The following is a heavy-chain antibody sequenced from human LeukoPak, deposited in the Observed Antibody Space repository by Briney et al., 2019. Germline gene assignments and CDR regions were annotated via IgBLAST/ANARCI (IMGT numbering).Heavy chain of an antibody. Sequence: GGSLRLSCSASGFTFSSYAMHWVRQAPGKGLEYVSAISSNGGRTYYADSVKGRFTISRDNSKNTLYLQMSSLRAEDTAVYYCVKDLGKRSGSYPRELGFDYWGQGTLVTVSS. D-gene: IGHD1-26*01. J-gene: IGHJ4*02. CDR3: VKDLGKRSGSYPRELGFDY. CDR2: ISSNGGRT. CDR1: GFTFSSYA. V-gene: IGHV3-64D*06.